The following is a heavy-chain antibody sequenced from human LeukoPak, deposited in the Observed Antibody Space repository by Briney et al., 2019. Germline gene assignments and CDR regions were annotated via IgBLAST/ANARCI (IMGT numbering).Heavy chain of an antibody. V-gene: IGHV3-30*18. Sequence: GSLRLSCAASGFTFSSYGMHWVRQAPGKGLEWVAVISYDGSNKYYADSVKGRFTISRDNSKNTLYLQMNSLRAEDTAVYYCAKDGGNTAMVTVLDYWGQGTLVTVSS. D-gene: IGHD5-18*01. CDR3: AKDGGNTAMVTVLDY. CDR1: GFTFSSYG. CDR2: ISYDGSNK. J-gene: IGHJ4*02.